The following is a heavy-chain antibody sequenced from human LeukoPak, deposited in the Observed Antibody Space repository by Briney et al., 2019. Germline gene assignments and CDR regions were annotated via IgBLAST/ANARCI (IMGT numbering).Heavy chain of an antibody. J-gene: IGHJ6*02. Sequence: PGRSLRLSCAASGFTFSSYGMHWVRQAPGKGLEWVAVIWYDGSNKYYADSVKGRFTISRDNSKNTLYLQMNSLRAEDTAVYYCARETVDYDLSLDYYYYGMDVWGQGTTATVSS. CDR3: ARETVDYDLSLDYYYYGMDV. D-gene: IGHD3-16*01. CDR2: IWYDGSNK. CDR1: GFTFSSYG. V-gene: IGHV3-33*01.